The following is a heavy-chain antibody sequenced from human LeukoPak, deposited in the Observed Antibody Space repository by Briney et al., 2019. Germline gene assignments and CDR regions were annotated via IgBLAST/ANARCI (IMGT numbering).Heavy chain of an antibody. CDR1: GFTFSYYA. J-gene: IGHJ4*02. Sequence: HPGGSLRLSCAASGFTFSYYAMHWVRQAPGKGLEWVAVIWYNGSNKNYADSVKGRFTISRDNSKNTLYLQMNSLRAEDTAVYYCAKEKDRYSSSWSHFDYWGQGTLVTVSS. V-gene: IGHV3-33*06. CDR2: IWYNGSNK. D-gene: IGHD6-13*01. CDR3: AKEKDRYSSSWSHFDY.